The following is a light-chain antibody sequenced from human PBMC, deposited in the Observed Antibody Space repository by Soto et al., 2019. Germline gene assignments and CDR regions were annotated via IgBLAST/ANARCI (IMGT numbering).Light chain of an antibody. Sequence: EIVLTQSPGTLSLSPGERATLSCRASQSISDTLAWYQQKPGQAPRLLIYGASNRATGIPARFSGSASGTEFTLTISSLQSEDFTVYYCQQYNKWPLTFGQGTKVDI. CDR3: QQYNKWPLT. CDR2: GAS. J-gene: IGKJ1*01. V-gene: IGKV3D-15*01. CDR1: QSISDT.